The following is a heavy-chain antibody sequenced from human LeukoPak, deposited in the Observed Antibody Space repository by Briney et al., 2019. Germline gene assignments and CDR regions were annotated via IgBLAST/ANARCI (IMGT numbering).Heavy chain of an antibody. D-gene: IGHD1-26*01. CDR1: GFTFSSYA. CDR2: ISYDGSNK. V-gene: IGHV3-30*04. Sequence: GGSLRLSCAASGFTFSSYAMHWVRQAPGKGLEWVAVISYDGSNKYYADSVKGRFTISRDNSKNTLYLQMNSLRAEDTAVYYCARDGGSYYMYFQHWGQGTLVTVSS. CDR3: ARDGGSYYMYFQH. J-gene: IGHJ1*01.